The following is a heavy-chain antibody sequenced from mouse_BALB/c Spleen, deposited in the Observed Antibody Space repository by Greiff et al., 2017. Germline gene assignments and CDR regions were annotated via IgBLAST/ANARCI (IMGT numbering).Heavy chain of an antibody. V-gene: IGHV14-3*02. D-gene: IGHD2-4*01. CDR2: IDPANGNT. CDR1: GFTFNDTY. CDR3: ARRTMITPFAY. Sequence: EVHLVESGAELVKPGASVKLSCTASGFTFNDTYMRWVKQRPGQGLEWIGRIDPANGNTKYDPKFQGKATITADTSSNTAYLQLSSLTSEDTAVYYCARRTMITPFAYWGQGTLVTVSA. J-gene: IGHJ3*01.